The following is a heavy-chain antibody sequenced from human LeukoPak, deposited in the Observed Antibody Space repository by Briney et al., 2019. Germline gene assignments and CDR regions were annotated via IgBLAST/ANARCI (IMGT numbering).Heavy chain of an antibody. CDR1: GFTFSSYA. J-gene: IGHJ6*03. Sequence: GRSLRLSCAASGFTFSSYAMHWVRQAPGKGLEWVAVISYDGSNKYYADSVKGRFTISRDNSKNTLYLQMNSLRAEDTAVYYCARGGHSNYYYYYMDVWGKGTTVTVSS. D-gene: IGHD2-21*01. V-gene: IGHV3-30*04. CDR3: ARGGHSNYYYYYMDV. CDR2: ISYDGSNK.